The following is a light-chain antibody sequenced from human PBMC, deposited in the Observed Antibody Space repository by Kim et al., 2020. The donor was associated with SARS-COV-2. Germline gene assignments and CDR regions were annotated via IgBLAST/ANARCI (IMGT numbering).Light chain of an antibody. J-gene: IGKJ4*01. Sequence: EIMLTQSPATLSLSPGERATLSCRVSQSVSSYLDWYQQKPGQAPRLLIYDASNRATGTPARFSGSGSGTDFTLTISSLEPEDFAVYYCQQRYNWPPLTFGGGTKVDIK. CDR3: QQRYNWPPLT. CDR2: DAS. V-gene: IGKV3-11*01. CDR1: QSVSSY.